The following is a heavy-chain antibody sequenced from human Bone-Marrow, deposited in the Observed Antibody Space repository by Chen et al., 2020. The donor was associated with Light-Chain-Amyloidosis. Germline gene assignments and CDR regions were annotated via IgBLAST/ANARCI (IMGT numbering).Heavy chain of an antibody. CDR3: VKTSGSYFLYPDF. Sequence: QVQLVESGGGVVQPGRPLRPSCAGSGLTFSDYGTSWVRQVPGKGLEWVAVISYDGIRIYYEDSVKGRFTISRDNSKSTLSLQMNSLRTEDTAVYFCVKTSGSYFLYPDFWGQGTLVTVSS. CDR1: GLTFSDYG. CDR2: ISYDGIRI. V-gene: IGHV3-30*18. J-gene: IGHJ4*02. D-gene: IGHD1-26*01.